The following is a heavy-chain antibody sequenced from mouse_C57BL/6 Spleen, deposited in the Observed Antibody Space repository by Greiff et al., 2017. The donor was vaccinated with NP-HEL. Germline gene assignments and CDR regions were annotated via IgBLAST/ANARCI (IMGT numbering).Heavy chain of an antibody. V-gene: IGHV5-17*01. D-gene: IGHD2-9*01. CDR3: ARPPMVTTTGAWFAY. Sequence: EVMLVESGGGLVKPGGSLKLSCAASGFTFSDYGMHWVRQAPEKGLEWVAYISSGSSTIYYADTVKGRFTISRDNAKNTLFLQMTSLRSEDTAMYYCARPPMVTTTGAWFAYWGQGTLVTVSA. CDR2: ISSGSSTI. J-gene: IGHJ3*01. CDR1: GFTFSDYG.